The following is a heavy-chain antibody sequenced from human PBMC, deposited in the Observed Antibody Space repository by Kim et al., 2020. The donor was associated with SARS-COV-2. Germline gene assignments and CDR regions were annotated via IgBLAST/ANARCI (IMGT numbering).Heavy chain of an antibody. J-gene: IGHJ3*02. Sequence: SETLSLTCAVYGGSFSGYYWSWIRQPPGKGLEWIGEINHSGSTNYNPSLKSRVTISVDTSKNQFSLKLSSVTAADTAVYYCARGGTMTTVTTKRAFDIWGQGTMVTVSS. D-gene: IGHD4-17*01. CDR2: INHSGST. CDR1: GGSFSGYY. CDR3: ARGGTMTTVTTKRAFDI. V-gene: IGHV4-34*01.